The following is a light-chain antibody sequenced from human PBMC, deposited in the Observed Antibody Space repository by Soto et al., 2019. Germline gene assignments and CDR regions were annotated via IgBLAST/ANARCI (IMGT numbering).Light chain of an antibody. CDR3: HQYDSWT. CDR1: QTITTY. Sequence: IVLTQSPATLSLSPGERATLSCRASQTITTYLAWYQQKPGQPPRLLIYGASNRATGIPDSFSGSGSGTDFTLTISRLEPEAFAVYYCHQYDSWTFGQGTKVDIK. J-gene: IGKJ1*01. V-gene: IGKV3-20*01. CDR2: GAS.